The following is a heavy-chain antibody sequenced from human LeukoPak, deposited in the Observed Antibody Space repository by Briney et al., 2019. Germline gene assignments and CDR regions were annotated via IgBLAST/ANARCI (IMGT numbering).Heavy chain of an antibody. CDR1: AGPISSSNYY. CDR3: ARGRPDGSGSYYKFDP. V-gene: IGHV4-39*01. Sequence: SETLSLTCTVSAGPISSSNYYWGWIRQPPGKGLEWIGSIYYSGRTYYNPSLKSRVTISVNTSKKQFSLKLSSVTAADTAVYYCARGRPDGSGSYYKFDPWGQGTLVTVSS. CDR2: IYYSGRT. D-gene: IGHD3-10*01. J-gene: IGHJ5*02.